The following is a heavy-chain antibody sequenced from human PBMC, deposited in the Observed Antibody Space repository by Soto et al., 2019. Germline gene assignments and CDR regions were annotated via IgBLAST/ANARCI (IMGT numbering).Heavy chain of an antibody. D-gene: IGHD1-26*01. CDR2: IRRSRSDT. CDR1: GFTFTDYH. V-gene: IGHV3-11*05. CDR3: ARARRSYSFHY. Sequence: QAQLVESGGGLVRPGGSLRLACAASGFTFTDYHMGWIRQAPGKGLECVSYIRRSRSDTNYADAVKDRFNISRYNAKKSLYLHTHSLRGEDPGVFYCARARRSYSFHYWGQGTLVTVFS. J-gene: IGHJ4*02.